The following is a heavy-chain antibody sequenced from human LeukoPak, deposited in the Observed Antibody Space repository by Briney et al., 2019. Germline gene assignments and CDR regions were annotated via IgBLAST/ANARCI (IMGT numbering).Heavy chain of an antibody. D-gene: IGHD3-3*01. Sequence: ASVKVSCKVSGYTLTELSMHWVRQAPGKGLEWMGGFDPEDGETIYAQKFQSRVTMTEDTSTSTAYMELRSLRSDDTAVYYCAREGITIFGVVIYYYMDVWGKGTTVTVSS. V-gene: IGHV1-24*01. CDR1: GYTLTELS. CDR2: FDPEDGET. CDR3: AREGITIFGVVIYYYMDV. J-gene: IGHJ6*03.